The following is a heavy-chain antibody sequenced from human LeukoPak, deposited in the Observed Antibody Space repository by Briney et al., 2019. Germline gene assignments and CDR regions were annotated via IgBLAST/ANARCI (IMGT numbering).Heavy chain of an antibody. J-gene: IGHJ5*02. V-gene: IGHV3-66*01. CDR3: ARVRTALTNWFDP. Sequence: GGSLRLSCAASGFTVSSSYMSWVREAPGKGLEWVSAIYSGGSTYYADSVKGRFTISRDNSKHTLSLQMNSLRAEDTAVYYCARVRTALTNWFDPWGQGTLVTVAS. CDR2: IYSGGST. D-gene: IGHD2-21*02. CDR1: GFTVSSSY.